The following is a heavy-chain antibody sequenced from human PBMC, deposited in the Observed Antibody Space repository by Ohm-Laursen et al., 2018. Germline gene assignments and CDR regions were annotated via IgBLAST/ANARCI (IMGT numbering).Heavy chain of an antibody. V-gene: IGHV3-69-1*01. CDR2: ISFTSDP. CDR3: ARDGSGWSRDV. Sequence: SLRLSCSASGFTFSLTGMTWVRQAPGKGLEWVSTISFTSDPYYAESLRGRFTVSRDNTRNSVYLQMNSLRDEDTGVYYCARDGSGWSRDVWGQGTTVIVSS. CDR1: GFTFSLTG. J-gene: IGHJ6*02. D-gene: IGHD6-13*01.